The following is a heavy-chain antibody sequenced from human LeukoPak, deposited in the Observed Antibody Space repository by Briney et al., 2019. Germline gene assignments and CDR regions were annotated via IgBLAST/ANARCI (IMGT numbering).Heavy chain of an antibody. CDR3: VRSLPGTLLRGYGMDV. J-gene: IGHJ6*02. V-gene: IGHV5-51*01. D-gene: IGHD3-10*01. CDR2: IFPRDSDV. CDR1: GYTFTSYW. Sequence: PGASLTISCKTSGYTFTSYWIGWVRQPPGKGLECMGVIFPRDSDVRYSPSFQGQVTISADKSTNTAYLHWGSLKASDSAMYYCVRSLPGTLLRGYGMDVWGPGTTVTVS.